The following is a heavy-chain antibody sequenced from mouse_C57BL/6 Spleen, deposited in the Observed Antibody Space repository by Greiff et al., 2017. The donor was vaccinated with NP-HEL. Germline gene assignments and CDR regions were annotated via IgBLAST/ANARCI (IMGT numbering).Heavy chain of an antibody. V-gene: IGHV1-59*01. CDR2: IDPSDSYT. J-gene: IGHJ4*01. Sequence: QVQLQQPGAELVRPGTSVKLSCKASGYTFTSYWMHWVKQRPGQGLEWIGVIDPSDSYTNYNQKFKGKATLTVDTSSSTAYMQLSSLTAEDSAVYYCARKFLGVYYGGDYWGQGTSVTVSS. D-gene: IGHD1-1*01. CDR1: GYTFTSYW. CDR3: ARKFLGVYYGGDY.